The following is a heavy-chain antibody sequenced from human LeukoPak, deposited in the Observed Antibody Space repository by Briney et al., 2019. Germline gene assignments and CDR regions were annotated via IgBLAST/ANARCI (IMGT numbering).Heavy chain of an antibody. CDR1: GLTFSSYA. Sequence: GGSLRLSCAASGLTFSSYAMSWVRQAPGKGLEWVSAISGSGGSTYYADSVKGRFTISRDNSKNTLYLQMNSLRAEDTAVYYCAKAPYMVRGVIGFDYWGQGTLVTVSS. J-gene: IGHJ4*02. D-gene: IGHD3-10*01. V-gene: IGHV3-23*01. CDR3: AKAPYMVRGVIGFDY. CDR2: ISGSGGST.